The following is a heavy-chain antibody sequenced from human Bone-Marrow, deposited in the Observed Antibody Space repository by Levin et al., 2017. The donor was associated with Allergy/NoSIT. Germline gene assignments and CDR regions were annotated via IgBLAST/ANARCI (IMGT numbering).Heavy chain of an antibody. CDR1: GAFISNYY. Sequence: SQTLSLTCTISGAFISNYYWSWIPQPPGKGLEWIGFISYSGSTTYNPSLDSRTIISIDLSKNHFSLRLRSVTAADTAVYYCATVPVYGMDVWGQGTTVTVS. D-gene: IGHD2-8*02. V-gene: IGHV4-59*01. CDR3: ATVPVYGMDV. J-gene: IGHJ6*02. CDR2: ISYSGST.